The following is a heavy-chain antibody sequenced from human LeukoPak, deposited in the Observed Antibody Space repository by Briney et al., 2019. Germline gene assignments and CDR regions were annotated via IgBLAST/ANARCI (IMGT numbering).Heavy chain of an antibody. CDR2: ISGTTGRT. J-gene: IGHJ4*02. CDR3: AKSLVIYSYGN. CDR1: GFTFTSHA. Sequence: GGSLRLSCATSGFTFTSHAMTWVRQAPGKGLEWVSGISGTTGRTFYGDSVKGRFTISRDNSKNTLYLQMNSLRAEDTAVYYCAKSLVIYSYGNWGQGTLVTVSS. D-gene: IGHD5-18*01. V-gene: IGHV3-23*01.